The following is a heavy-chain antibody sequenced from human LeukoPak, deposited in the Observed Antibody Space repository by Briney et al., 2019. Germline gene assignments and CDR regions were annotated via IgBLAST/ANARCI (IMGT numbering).Heavy chain of an antibody. CDR2: IGTAGDT. V-gene: IGHV3-13*01. J-gene: IGHJ4*02. CDR3: AAANLRLGELSLYY. Sequence: PGGSLRLTCAASGFTFSSYDMHWVRQPTGKGLEWVSAIGTAGDTYYPGSVKGRFTISRENAKNSLYLQMNSLRAGDTAVYYCAAANLRLGELSLYYWGQGTLVTVSS. D-gene: IGHD3-16*02. CDR1: GFTFSSYD.